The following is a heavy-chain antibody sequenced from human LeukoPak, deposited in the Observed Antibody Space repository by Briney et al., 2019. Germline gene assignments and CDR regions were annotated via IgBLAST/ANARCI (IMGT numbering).Heavy chain of an antibody. D-gene: IGHD6-19*01. CDR3: AKGDRGAVAGYDY. CDR2: ISGSGGST. V-gene: IGHV3-23*01. Sequence: GGSLRLSCAASGLIFNSYWMSWVRQAPGKGLEWVSAISGSGGSTYYADSVKGRFTISRDNSKNTLYLQMNSLRAEDTAVYYCAKGDRGAVAGYDYWGQGTLVTVSS. CDR1: GLIFNSYW. J-gene: IGHJ4*02.